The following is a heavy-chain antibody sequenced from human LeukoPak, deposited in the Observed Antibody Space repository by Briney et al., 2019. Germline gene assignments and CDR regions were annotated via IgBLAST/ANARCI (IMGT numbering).Heavy chain of an antibody. CDR3: AREDRSGAIDY. D-gene: IGHD1-26*01. CDR1: GFTFSSYS. CDR2: ISSSSTYI. J-gene: IGHJ4*02. Sequence: GGSLRLSCAASGFTFSSYSMNWVRQAPGKGLEWVSSISSSSTYIYYADSVKGRSTISRDNAKNSLYLQMNSLRAEDTAVYYCAREDRSGAIDYWGQGTLVTVSS. V-gene: IGHV3-21*01.